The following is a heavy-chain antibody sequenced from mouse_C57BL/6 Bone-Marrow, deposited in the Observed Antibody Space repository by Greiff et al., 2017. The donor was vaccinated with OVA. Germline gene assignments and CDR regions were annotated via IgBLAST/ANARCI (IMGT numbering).Heavy chain of an antibody. D-gene: IGHD1-1*01. CDR3: ARGFGVTTVVATDY. CDR1: GYTFTSYW. Sequence: VKLQQPGAELVKPGASVKLSCKASGYTFTSYWMHWVKQRPGQGLEWIGMIHPNSGSTNYNEKFKSKATLTVDKSSSTAYMQLSSLTSEDSAVYYCARGFGVTTVVATDYWGQGTTLTVSS. CDR2: IHPNSGST. V-gene: IGHV1-64*01. J-gene: IGHJ2*01.